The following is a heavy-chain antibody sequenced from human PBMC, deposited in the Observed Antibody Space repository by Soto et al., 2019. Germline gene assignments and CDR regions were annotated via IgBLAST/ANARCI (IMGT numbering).Heavy chain of an antibody. CDR3: AREWGRSYYYGMDV. CDR2: LIDDGYFQ. Sequence: QVQLVDSGGGAVQPERSLRLSGRASGFIFSDYAIHWVRQAPGRGLEWVAVLIDDGYFQYYADSVKGRFTISSDKSNNTVYLHMSSLRVDDTAVYYCAREWGRSYYYGMDVWGQGTTVIVSS. J-gene: IGHJ6*02. V-gene: IGHV3-30-3*01. D-gene: IGHD3-10*01. CDR1: GFIFSDYA.